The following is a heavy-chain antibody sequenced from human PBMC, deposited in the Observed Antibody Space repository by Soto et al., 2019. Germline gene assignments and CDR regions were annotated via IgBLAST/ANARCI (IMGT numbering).Heavy chain of an antibody. J-gene: IGHJ3*02. Sequence: QVQLVQSGAEVKKPGASVKVSCKASGYTFTNYDINWVRQATGQGLECMGWLNPNSGNKGYAPKFQGRLTMTRNTSISTAYMELSSLTSEDTAVYYCASERSHRSSWSDGLDIWGQGTKVTVSS. CDR1: GYTFTNYD. CDR3: ASERSHRSSWSDGLDI. CDR2: LNPNSGNK. D-gene: IGHD6-13*01. V-gene: IGHV1-8*01.